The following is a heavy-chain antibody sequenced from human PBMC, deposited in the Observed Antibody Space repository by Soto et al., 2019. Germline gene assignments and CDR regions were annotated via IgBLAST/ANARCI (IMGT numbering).Heavy chain of an antibody. Sequence: LRLSCAASGFAFSSSDMNWVRQPPGKGLEWVSNINYRGISTSHADAVKGRFTISRDNSKNTVDLQMNSLKAEDTAIYYCVSDINWAWGHWGQGTLVTVSS. CDR2: INYRGIST. J-gene: IGHJ4*02. D-gene: IGHD7-27*01. CDR3: VSDINWAWGH. CDR1: GFAFSSSD. V-gene: IGHV3-23*01.